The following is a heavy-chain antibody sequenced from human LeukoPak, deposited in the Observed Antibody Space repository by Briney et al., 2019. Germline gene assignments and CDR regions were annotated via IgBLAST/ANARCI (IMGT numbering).Heavy chain of an antibody. CDR2: ITSSSSYT. D-gene: IGHD2-2*01. J-gene: IGHJ4*02. CDR1: GFTFSAYY. Sequence: PGGSLRLSCAASGFTFSAYYMSWVRQAPGKGLEGVSYITSSSSYTDYADSVKGRFTISRDNAKNSLYLQMNSLRAEDTAVYYCARFRGFCDSASCYPYYFDYWGQGALVTVSS. V-gene: IGHV3-11*03. CDR3: ARFRGFCDSASCYPYYFDY.